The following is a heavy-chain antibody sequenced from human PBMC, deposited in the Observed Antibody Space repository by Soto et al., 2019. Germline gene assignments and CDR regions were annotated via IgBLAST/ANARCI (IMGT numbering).Heavy chain of an antibody. CDR1: GFTFSSYG. CDR3: AKSGVGDCTNGVCYTRWRFFYYFDY. CDR2: ISYDGSNK. J-gene: IGHJ4*02. V-gene: IGHV3-30*18. Sequence: GGSLRLSCAASGFTFSSYGMHWVRQAPGKGLEWVAVISYDGSNKYYADSVKGRFTISRDNSKNTRYLQMNSLRAEDTAVYYCAKSGVGDCTNGVCYTRWRFFYYFDYWGQGTLVTVSS. D-gene: IGHD2-8*01.